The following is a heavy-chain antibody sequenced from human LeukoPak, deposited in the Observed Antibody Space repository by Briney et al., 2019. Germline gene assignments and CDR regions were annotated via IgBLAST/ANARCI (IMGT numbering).Heavy chain of an antibody. V-gene: IGHV4-59*01. CDR3: ARWGHFDTSGYFVVDY. CDR2: IHYSGST. D-gene: IGHD3-22*01. CDR1: DASISSYY. Sequence: SETLSLTCTISDASISSYYWNWIRQSPGKGLEWIGHIHYSGSTHYNPSLQSRVSISMDTSKNHFSLKLRSVTAVDTAVYYCARWGHFDTSGYFVVDYWGQGTLVTVSS. J-gene: IGHJ4*02.